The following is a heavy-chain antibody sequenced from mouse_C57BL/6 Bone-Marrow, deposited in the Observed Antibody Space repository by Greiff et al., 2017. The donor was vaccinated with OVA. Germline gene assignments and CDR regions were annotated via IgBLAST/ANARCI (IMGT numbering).Heavy chain of an antibody. V-gene: IGHV1-55*01. D-gene: IGHD2-4*01. CDR2: IYPGSGST. Sequence: QVQLQQPGAELVKPGASVKMSCKASGYTFTSYWITWVKQRPGQGLEWIGDIYPGSGSTNYNEKFKSKATLTVDTSSSTAYMQLSSLTSEDSAVYDWARANIYYDYANYWDYWGQGTTLTVSS. J-gene: IGHJ2*01. CDR3: ARANIYYDYANYWDY. CDR1: GYTFTSYW.